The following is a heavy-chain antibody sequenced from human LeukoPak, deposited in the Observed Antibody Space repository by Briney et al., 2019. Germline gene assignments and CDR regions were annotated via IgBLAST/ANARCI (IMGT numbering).Heavy chain of an antibody. Sequence: PLETLSLTCTVSGDSISSNSYYWGWIRQPPGKGLEWIGSINYSGSTYYNPSLKSRVTISVDTSKNQFSLKLSSVTAADTAVYYCARAPGGVGAPGAFDYWGQGTLVTVSS. V-gene: IGHV4-39*07. CDR1: GDSISSNSYY. J-gene: IGHJ4*02. CDR3: ARAPGGVGAPGAFDY. D-gene: IGHD1-26*01. CDR2: INYSGST.